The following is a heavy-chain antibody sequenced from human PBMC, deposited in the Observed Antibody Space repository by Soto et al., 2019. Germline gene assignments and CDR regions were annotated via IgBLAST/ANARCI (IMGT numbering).Heavy chain of an antibody. CDR1: GGSISSYY. D-gene: IGHD6-13*01. CDR3: ARYSSRYNWFDP. V-gene: IGHV4-59*01. Sequence: ASETLSLTCTVSGGSISSYYWSWIRQPPGKGLEWIGYIYYSGSTNYNPSLKSRVTISVDTSKNQFSLKLSSVTAADTAVYYCARYSSRYNWFDPWGQGTLVTVSS. J-gene: IGHJ5*02. CDR2: IYYSGST.